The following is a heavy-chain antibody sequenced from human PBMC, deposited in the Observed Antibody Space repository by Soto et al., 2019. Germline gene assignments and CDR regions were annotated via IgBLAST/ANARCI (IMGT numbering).Heavy chain of an antibody. Sequence: EVQLLESGGGLVQPGGSLRLSCAASGFTFSSYAMSWVRQAPGKGLEWVSVISGSGGSTYYADSVKGRFTISRDNSKNTLYLQMNSLRAEDTAVYYCARDRLKGYSSSLYKDYWGQGTLVTVSS. J-gene: IGHJ4*02. CDR3: ARDRLKGYSSSLYKDY. V-gene: IGHV3-23*01. CDR1: GFTFSSYA. D-gene: IGHD6-13*01. CDR2: ISGSGGST.